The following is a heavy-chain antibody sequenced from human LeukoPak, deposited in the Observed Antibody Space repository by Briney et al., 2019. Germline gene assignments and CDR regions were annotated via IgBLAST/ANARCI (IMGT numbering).Heavy chain of an antibody. D-gene: IGHD3/OR15-3a*01. CDR2: IIPSLNRA. CDR1: GGPFDNYA. Sequence: ASVKVSCKSSGGPFDNYAINWVRQAPGQGLEWMGRIIPSLNRANYAQIRVTITADKSTATAYMELSGLRYEDTADYYCARRTDRVDDAFDVWGQGTMVTVSS. CDR3: ARRTDRVDDAFDV. J-gene: IGHJ3*01. V-gene: IGHV1-69*04.